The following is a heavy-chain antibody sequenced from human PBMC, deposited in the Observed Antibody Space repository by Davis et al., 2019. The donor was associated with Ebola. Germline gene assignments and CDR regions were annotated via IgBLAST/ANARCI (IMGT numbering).Heavy chain of an antibody. CDR2: IIPILGIA. CDR3: ARVKYQPMGGIRSYYYYYGMDV. V-gene: IGHV1-69*04. CDR1: GYTCTSYG. J-gene: IGHJ6*02. D-gene: IGHD2-2*01. Sequence: SVKVSCKASGYTCTSYGISWVRQAPGQGLEWMGRIIPILGIANYAQKFQGRVTITADKSTSTAYMDLSSLRSEDTSVYYCARVKYQPMGGIRSYYYYYGMDVWGQGTTVTVSS.